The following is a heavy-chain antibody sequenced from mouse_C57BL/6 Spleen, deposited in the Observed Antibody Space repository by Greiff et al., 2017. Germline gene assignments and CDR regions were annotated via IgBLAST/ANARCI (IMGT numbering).Heavy chain of an antibody. J-gene: IGHJ4*01. V-gene: IGHV10-1*01. D-gene: IGHD2-4*01. CDR2: IRSKSNNYST. CDR1: GFSFNTYA. CDR3: VRTDEYDDAMEY. Sequence: EVQGVEPGGGLVQPKGSLKLSCAASGFSFNTYAMNWVRQAPGKGLEWVGRIRSKSNNYSTYHAESVKDRFTISRDDSESMLYLQKNNLRTEDTAMYYGVRTDEYDDAMEYWGRGTAVPVSA.